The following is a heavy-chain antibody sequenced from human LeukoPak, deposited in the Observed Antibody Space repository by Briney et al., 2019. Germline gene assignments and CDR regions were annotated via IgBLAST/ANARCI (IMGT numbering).Heavy chain of an antibody. J-gene: IGHJ2*01. CDR1: GGSISSSSYY. Sequence: PSETLSLTCTVSGGSISSSSYYWGWIRQPPGKGLEWIGSIYYSGSTYYNPSLKSRVTISVDRSKNQFSLKLSSVTAADTAVYYCARGRRRGDGYLKWGINDVSVEYLDLWGRGTLVTVSS. D-gene: IGHD2-21*01. CDR3: ARGRRRGDGYLKWGINDVSVEYLDL. V-gene: IGHV4-39*07. CDR2: IYYSGST.